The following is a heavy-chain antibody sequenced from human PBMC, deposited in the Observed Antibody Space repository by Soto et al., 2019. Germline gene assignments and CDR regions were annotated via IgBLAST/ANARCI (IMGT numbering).Heavy chain of an antibody. D-gene: IGHD3-22*01. Sequence: TSVKVSCKASGFTFTSSAMQWVRQARGQRLEWIGWIVVGSGNTNYAQKFQERVTITRDMSTSTAYMELSSLRSEDTAVYYCAAGASYYYDSSGPDAFDIWGQGTMVTVSS. J-gene: IGHJ3*02. CDR3: AAGASYYYDSSGPDAFDI. CDR1: GFTFTSSA. V-gene: IGHV1-58*02. CDR2: IVVGSGNT.